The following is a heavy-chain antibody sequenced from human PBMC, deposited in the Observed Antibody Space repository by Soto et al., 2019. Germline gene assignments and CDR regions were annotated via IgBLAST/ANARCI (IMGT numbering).Heavy chain of an antibody. CDR1: GGSISSGDYY. CDR3: ARVYDILTGYIDY. Sequence: SETLSLTCTVSGGSISSGDYYWSWIRQPPGKGLEWIGYIYYSGSTYYNPSLKSRVTISVDTSKNQFSLKLSSVTAADTAVYYCARVYDILTGYIDYWGQGTLVTVYS. CDR2: IYYSGST. D-gene: IGHD3-9*01. J-gene: IGHJ4*02. V-gene: IGHV4-30-4*01.